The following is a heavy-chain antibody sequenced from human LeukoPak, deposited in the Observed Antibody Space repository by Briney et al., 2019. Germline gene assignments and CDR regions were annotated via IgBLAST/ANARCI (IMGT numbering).Heavy chain of an antibody. CDR3: AKDPAYSALYYFDY. CDR2: ISGTGGGT. D-gene: IGHD1-26*01. V-gene: IGHV3-23*01. Sequence: GGSLRLSCAASGFTFSSYAMSWARQAPGKGLEWVSTISGTGGGTYYADSVKGRFTISRDNSKNTLYLQMNSLRAEDTAVYYCAKDPAYSALYYFDYWGQGTLVTVSS. CDR1: GFTFSSYA. J-gene: IGHJ4*02.